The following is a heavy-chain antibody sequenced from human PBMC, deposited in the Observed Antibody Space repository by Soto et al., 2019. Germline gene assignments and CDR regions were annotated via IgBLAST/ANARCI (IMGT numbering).Heavy chain of an antibody. CDR1: GFTFSTFW. CDR3: ARDRNYFDY. Sequence: EVQLVESGGGLVQPGGSLRLSCAASGFTFSTFWMHWVRQAPGKGLVWVSRIKSDGSDTSYAASVKGRFTISRDNAKNTLYLQMNDLRAEDTAVYYCARDRNYFDYWGQGTLLTVSS. J-gene: IGHJ4*02. V-gene: IGHV3-74*01. CDR2: IKSDGSDT.